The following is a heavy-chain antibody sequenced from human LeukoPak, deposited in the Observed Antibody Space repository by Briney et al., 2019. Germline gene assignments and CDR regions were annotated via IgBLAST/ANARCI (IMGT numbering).Heavy chain of an antibody. CDR3: AKDLGPTGVAWFDP. D-gene: IGHD1-14*01. Sequence: GGSLRLSCAASGFTFDDYAMHWVRQAPGKGLEWVSLISGDGDSTYYVDSVKGRFTISRDDSKNSLYLQMNSLRTEDTALYYCAKDLGPTGVAWFDPWGQGTLVTVSS. J-gene: IGHJ5*02. CDR2: ISGDGDST. CDR1: GFTFDDYA. V-gene: IGHV3-43*02.